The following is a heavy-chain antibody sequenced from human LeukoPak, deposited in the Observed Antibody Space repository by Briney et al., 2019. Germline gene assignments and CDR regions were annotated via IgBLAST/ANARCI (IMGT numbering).Heavy chain of an antibody. D-gene: IGHD3-22*01. Sequence: GASVKVSCKASGGTFNSYGISWVRQAPGQGLEWMGWISAYNGNTNYAQKLQGRVTMTTDTSTSTAYMELRSLRSDDTAVYYCARYYYDSSGYYSPQEFDYWGQGTLVTVSS. CDR1: GGTFNSYG. CDR3: ARYYYDSSGYYSPQEFDY. CDR2: ISAYNGNT. V-gene: IGHV1-18*01. J-gene: IGHJ4*02.